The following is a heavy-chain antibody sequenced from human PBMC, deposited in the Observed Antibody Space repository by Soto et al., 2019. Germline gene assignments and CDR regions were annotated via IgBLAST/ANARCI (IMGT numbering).Heavy chain of an antibody. CDR1: GFTFSSYG. CDR3: ARATYSGSYPYYYYGMDV. Sequence: GGSLRLSCAASGFTFSSYGMHWVRQAPGKGLEWVAVIWYDGSNKYYADSVKGRFTISRDNSKNTLYLQMNSLRAEDTAVYYCARATYSGSYPYYYYGMDVWGQGTTVTVSS. D-gene: IGHD3-10*01. J-gene: IGHJ6*02. CDR2: IWYDGSNK. V-gene: IGHV3-33*01.